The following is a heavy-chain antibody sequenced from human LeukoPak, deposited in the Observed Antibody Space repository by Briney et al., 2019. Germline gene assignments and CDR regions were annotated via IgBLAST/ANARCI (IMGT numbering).Heavy chain of an antibody. CDR3: ARMTGGLWDY. V-gene: IGHV3-7*05. Sequence: GGSLRLSCAASGFTFSTYWMSWLRQAPGKGLEWVANINQDGSEKYYVDSVEGRFTISRDNAKNSLYLQLNSLRAEDTAAYYCARMTGGLWDYWGQGTLVTVSS. CDR1: GFTFSTYW. J-gene: IGHJ4*02. CDR2: INQDGSEK. D-gene: IGHD2-15*01.